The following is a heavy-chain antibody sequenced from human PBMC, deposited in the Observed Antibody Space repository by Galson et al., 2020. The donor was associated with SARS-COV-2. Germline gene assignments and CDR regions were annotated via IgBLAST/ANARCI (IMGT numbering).Heavy chain of an antibody. J-gene: IGHJ6*02. CDR1: GYTLTKLS. CDR2: FDPEDGET. V-gene: IGHV1-24*01. CDR3: ATGLAVAGTALAYYYYYGMDV. Sequence: GESLKISCNVSGYTLTKLSIHWVRQAPGKGLEWMGGFDPEDGETIYAQKFQGRVTMTEDTSTDTAYMELSSLRSEDTAVYYCATGLAVAGTALAYYYYYGMDVWGQGTTVTVSS. D-gene: IGHD6-19*01.